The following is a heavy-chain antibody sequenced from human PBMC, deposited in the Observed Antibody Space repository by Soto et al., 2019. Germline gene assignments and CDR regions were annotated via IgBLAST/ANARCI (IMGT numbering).Heavy chain of an antibody. V-gene: IGHV3-21*01. J-gene: IGHJ3*02. D-gene: IGHD2-2*01. Sequence: EIQLVESGGGLVKPGESLRLSCAASGFTFSDYIMNWVRQAPGKGLEWLSSISSSSSYIFYADSVKGRFTISRDNAKNALSLHMNSIKADNTVVYYCASPMEYCSSTNSYVAFDIWGQGTMFTFSP. CDR1: GFTFSDYI. CDR3: ASPMEYCSSTNSYVAFDI. CDR2: ISSSSSYI.